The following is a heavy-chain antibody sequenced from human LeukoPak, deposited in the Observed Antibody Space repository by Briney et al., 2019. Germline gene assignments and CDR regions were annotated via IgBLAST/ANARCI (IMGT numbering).Heavy chain of an antibody. Sequence: PSETLSLTCPVSGASISSYYWSWVRQPAGKGLEWIGRIYISGTTKHNPSLKSRVTMSVDTSKNQFSLRLTSVTAADTAVYFCARDDVPYRGTYTPFDVWGQGTLVTVSS. CDR1: GASISSYY. D-gene: IGHD3-10*02. CDR2: IYISGTT. CDR3: ARDDVPYRGTYTPFDV. V-gene: IGHV4-4*07. J-gene: IGHJ4*02.